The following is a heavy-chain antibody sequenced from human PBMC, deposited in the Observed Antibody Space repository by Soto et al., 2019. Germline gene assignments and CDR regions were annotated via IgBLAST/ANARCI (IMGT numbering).Heavy chain of an antibody. CDR1: GGSFTSYY. Sequence: SDTLSLTCAVYGGSFTSYYWSWIRQPPGKGLEWIGEINRSGSTYYNPSLKSRVTISVDTSKNQFSLKLSSVAAADTAVYYCARGREYHDRGAFDIWGQGTMVNVSS. J-gene: IGHJ3*02. CDR3: ARGREYHDRGAFDI. V-gene: IGHV4-34*01. CDR2: INRSGST. D-gene: IGHD2-2*01.